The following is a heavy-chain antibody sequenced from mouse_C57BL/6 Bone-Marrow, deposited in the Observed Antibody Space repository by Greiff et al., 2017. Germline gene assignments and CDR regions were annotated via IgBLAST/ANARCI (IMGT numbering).Heavy chain of an antibody. V-gene: IGHV2-9*01. Sequence: VQGVESGPGLVAPSQSLSITCTVSGFSLTSYGVDWVSQPPGKGLEWLGVIWGGGSTNYNSALMSRLSISKDNSKSQVLLKMNSLQTDDTAMYDCAISYYSGPWFAYWGKGTLVTVSA. CDR2: IWGGGST. CDR3: AISYYSGPWFAY. CDR1: GFSLTSYG. J-gene: IGHJ3*01. D-gene: IGHD1-1*01.